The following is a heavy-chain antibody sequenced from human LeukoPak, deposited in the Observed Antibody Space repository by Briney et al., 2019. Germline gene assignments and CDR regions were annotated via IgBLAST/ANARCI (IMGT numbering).Heavy chain of an antibody. V-gene: IGHV1-2*02. Sequence: ASVKVSCKSSGYTFTGYYMHWVRQAPGRGLEWVGWINPNRGGINYAQKFKGRVTMTRDKSSSTAYMDVNGLRSDDTAVYYCARDVVSFRSDMYNCFDPGGKETLATVSS. CDR2: INPNRGGI. CDR3: ARDVVSFRSDMYNCFDP. CDR1: GYTFTGYY. J-gene: IGHJ5*02. D-gene: IGHD2-15*01.